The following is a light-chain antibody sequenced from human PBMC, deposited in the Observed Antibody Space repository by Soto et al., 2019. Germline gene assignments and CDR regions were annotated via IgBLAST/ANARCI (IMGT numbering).Light chain of an antibody. CDR3: SSYAGIRTYV. Sequence: QSALTQPASVSGSPGQSITISCTGTSSDVGSYDFVSWYQQHPGKAPKLLIYEGSKWPSGVSDRFSGSRSGNTASLTISGLQAEDEADYHCSSYAGIRTYVFGSGTKVTVL. CDR1: SSDVGSYDF. V-gene: IGLV2-23*01. CDR2: EGS. J-gene: IGLJ1*01.